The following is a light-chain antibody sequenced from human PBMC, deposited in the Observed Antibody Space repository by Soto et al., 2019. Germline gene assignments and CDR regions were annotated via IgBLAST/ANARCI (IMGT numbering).Light chain of an antibody. CDR1: KSNIGSGA. J-gene: IGLJ3*02. CDR3: AAWDDSLKGGV. V-gene: IGLV1-44*01. Sequence: QSVLTQPPSASGTPGQRVTISCSGSKSNIGSGAVNWYQQLPGTAPKLLIYHNDQRPSGVPDRFSGSKSGTSASLAISGLQSEDETEYSCAAWDDSLKGGVFGGGNKLTVL. CDR2: HND.